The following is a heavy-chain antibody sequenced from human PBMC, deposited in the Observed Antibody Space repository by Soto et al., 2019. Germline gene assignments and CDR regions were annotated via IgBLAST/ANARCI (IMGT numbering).Heavy chain of an antibody. J-gene: IGHJ4*02. CDR1: GFTFSSYG. CDR3: ARDIVVVPAGLDY. Sequence: QVQLVESGGGVVQPGRSLRLSCAASGFTFSSYGMHWVRQAPGKGPEWVAVIWYDGSNKYYADSVKGRFTISRDNSKNTVYLQMNSLRAEDRAVYYCARDIVVVPAGLDYWGQGTLVTVSS. D-gene: IGHD2-2*01. CDR2: IWYDGSNK. V-gene: IGHV3-33*01.